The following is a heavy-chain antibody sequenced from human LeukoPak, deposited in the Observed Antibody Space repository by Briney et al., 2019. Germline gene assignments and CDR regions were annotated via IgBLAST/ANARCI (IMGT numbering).Heavy chain of an antibody. CDR1: GFTFSNYA. D-gene: IGHD3-10*01. Sequence: PGGSLRLSCAASGFTFSNYAMTWVRQAPGKGLEWVSTISSSGVSTYYADSVRGRFTISRDNSKNTLYLQMNSLRAEDTAVYYCAKSGEYAYQYGMDVWGQGTTVTVS. J-gene: IGHJ6*02. CDR2: ISSSGVST. V-gene: IGHV3-23*01. CDR3: AKSGEYAYQYGMDV.